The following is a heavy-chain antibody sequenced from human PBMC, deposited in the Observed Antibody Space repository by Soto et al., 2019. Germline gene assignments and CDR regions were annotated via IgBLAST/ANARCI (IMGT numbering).Heavy chain of an antibody. Sequence: SETLSLTCAVSGGSISSGAYSWSWIRQPPGKGLEWIGYIYHSRSTEYSPSLKSRITISVDGSKNQFSLELTSVTAADTAVYYCASSYCSGSNCYTEGPYYNYGMDVWGQGTTVTVSS. D-gene: IGHD2-2*02. CDR2: IYHSRST. CDR1: GGSISSGAYS. CDR3: ASSYCSGSNCYTEGPYYNYGMDV. V-gene: IGHV4-30-2*01. J-gene: IGHJ6*02.